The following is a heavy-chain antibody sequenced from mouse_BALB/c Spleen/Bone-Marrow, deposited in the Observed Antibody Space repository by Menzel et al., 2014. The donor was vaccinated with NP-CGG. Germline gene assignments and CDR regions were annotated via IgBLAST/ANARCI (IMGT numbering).Heavy chain of an antibody. CDR3: ARPENYDAMDY. CDR2: INPSTGYT. CDR1: GYTFTSYW. Sequence: LEESGAELAKPGASVKMSCKASGYTFTSYWMHWVKQRPGQGLEWIGYINPSTGYTEYNQKFKDKATLTADKSSSTAYMQLSSLTSEDSAAYYCARPENYDAMDYWGQGTSVTVSS. J-gene: IGHJ4*01. V-gene: IGHV1-7*01.